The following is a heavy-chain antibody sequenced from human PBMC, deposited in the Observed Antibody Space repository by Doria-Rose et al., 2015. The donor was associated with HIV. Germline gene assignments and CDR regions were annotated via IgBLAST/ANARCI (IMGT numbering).Heavy chain of an antibody. D-gene: IGHD6-13*01. CDR3: ARIKSSRWYHKYYFDF. CDR2: IVSDDDR. CDR1: GVSLSSPGMG. J-gene: IGHJ4*02. V-gene: IGHV2-26*01. Sequence: QVTLKESGPVLVKPTETLTLTCTVSGVSLSSPGMGVSWIRQPPGKALEWLANIVSDDDRSNTTALKSRLTISRVTTKSRVVPTMPDMDPVNTATYYCARIKSSRWYHKYYFDFWGQGTLVIVSA.